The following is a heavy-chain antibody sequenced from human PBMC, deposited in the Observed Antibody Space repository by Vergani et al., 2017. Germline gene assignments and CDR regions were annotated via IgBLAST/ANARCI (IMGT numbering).Heavy chain of an antibody. CDR2: IKSDGSIT. V-gene: IGHV3-74*01. J-gene: IGHJ4*02. Sequence: EVQLVESGGGLIHPGGSLRLSCEGSGFSFSGYWMHWVRQSPEKGLVWVSRIKSDGSITNYADSVKGRFTISRDNAKNTLYLEMNSLRGDDTAVYYCARGYCSSTSCFTGSFDYWGQGTPVTVSS. D-gene: IGHD2-2*02. CDR1: GFSFSGYW. CDR3: ARGYCSSTSCFTGSFDY.